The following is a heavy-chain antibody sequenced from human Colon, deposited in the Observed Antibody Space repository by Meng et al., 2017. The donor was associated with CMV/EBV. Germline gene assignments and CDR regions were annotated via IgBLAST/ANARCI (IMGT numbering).Heavy chain of an antibody. J-gene: IGHJ4*03. CDR3: VRGHYDGA. V-gene: IGHV3-7*04. CDR2: IQADGSET. D-gene: IGHD3-16*01. Sequence: SLRLSCKVSRFRFSDFWMNWVRQAPGKGLEWVANIQADGSETYYADSVKGRFIISRDNAKNSLFLQMNSLRVEDTAVYFCVRGHYDGAWGHGTLVTVSS. CDR1: RFRFSDFW.